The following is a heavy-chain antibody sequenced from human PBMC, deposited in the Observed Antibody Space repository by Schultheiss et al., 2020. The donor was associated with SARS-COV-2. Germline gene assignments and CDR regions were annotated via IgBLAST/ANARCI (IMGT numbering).Heavy chain of an antibody. J-gene: IGHJ6*02. V-gene: IGHV4-34*01. CDR1: GGSFSDYY. Sequence: SQTLSLTCAVYGGSFSDYYWGWIRQPPGKGLEWIGEINHSGSTNYNPSLKSRVTISVDTSKNQFSLKLSSVTAADTAVYYCARGLGAVTTENDGVDVWGQGTTVTVSS. D-gene: IGHD4-17*01. CDR2: INHSGST. CDR3: ARGLGAVTTENDGVDV.